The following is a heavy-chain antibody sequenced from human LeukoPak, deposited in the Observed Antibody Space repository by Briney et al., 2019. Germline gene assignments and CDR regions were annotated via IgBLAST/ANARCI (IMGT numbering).Heavy chain of an antibody. D-gene: IGHD2-2*01. CDR3: ARGYCSSTSCYFVPLPDC. V-gene: IGHV1-2*02. CDR1: GYTFTGYY. Sequence: ASVKVSCKASGYTFTGYYMHWVRQAPGQGLEWMGWINPNSGGTNYAQKFQGRVTMTRDTSISTAYMELSRLRSDDTAVYYCARGYCSSTSCYFVPLPDCWGQGTLVTVSS. CDR2: INPNSGGT. J-gene: IGHJ4*02.